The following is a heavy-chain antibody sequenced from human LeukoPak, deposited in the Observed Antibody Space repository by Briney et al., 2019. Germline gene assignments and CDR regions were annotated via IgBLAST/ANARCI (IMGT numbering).Heavy chain of an antibody. J-gene: IGHJ4*02. CDR2: ISAYNGNT. D-gene: IGHD3-22*01. Sequence: ASVKVSCKASGGTFSSYAISWVRQAPGQGLEWMGWISAYNGNTNYAQKLQGRVTMTTDTSTSTAYMELRSLRSDDTAVYYCAKTYYYDSSGYQTLFDYWGQGTLVIVSS. CDR1: GGTFSSYA. V-gene: IGHV1-18*01. CDR3: AKTYYYDSSGYQTLFDY.